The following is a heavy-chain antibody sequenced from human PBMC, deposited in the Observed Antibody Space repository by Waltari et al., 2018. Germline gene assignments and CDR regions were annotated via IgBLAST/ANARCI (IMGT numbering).Heavy chain of an antibody. Sequence: QVQLQESGPGLVKPSETLSLTCGVSGDSINSSYWTWIRQSPGKGLEYMGFIYGGSGKTTYNPSLESRVTFSRDTSKNQFSLRLTSVTAADSAVYFCVRGGRVVGGSYFLPFDIWGQGVLVTVSS. V-gene: IGHV4-59*12. CDR3: VRGGRVVGGSYFLPFDI. D-gene: IGHD2-15*01. CDR1: GDSINSSY. CDR2: IYGGSGKT. J-gene: IGHJ4*02.